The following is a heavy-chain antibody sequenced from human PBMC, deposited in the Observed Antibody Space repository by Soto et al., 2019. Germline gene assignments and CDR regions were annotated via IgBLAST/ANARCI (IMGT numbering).Heavy chain of an antibody. J-gene: IGHJ4*02. D-gene: IGHD4-4*01. Sequence: QLQLQESGPGLVKPSETLSLTCSVSGGSISSRTFCWAWIRQPPGKGLEWIGDMYYSGSSYSSPSLNSRVTLSVDTSKNQLSLKLNSVTAADTAVYYCARHPRDDYNYGGSGIFDYWGQGTLVTVSS. CDR3: ARHPRDDYNYGGSGIFDY. CDR1: GGSISSRTFC. CDR2: MYYSGSS. V-gene: IGHV4-39*01.